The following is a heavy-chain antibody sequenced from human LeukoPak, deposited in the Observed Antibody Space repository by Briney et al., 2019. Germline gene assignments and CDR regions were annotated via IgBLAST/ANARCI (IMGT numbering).Heavy chain of an antibody. V-gene: IGHV4-59*01. Sequence: PSETLSLTCTVSGGSMSNYYWSWIRQSPGKGLEWVAYIHYSGITNYNPSLKSRVTISVDTSNNKFFLNLNSVTTADTAVYYCARVTVLRYFDWLSSISYFDYWGQGTLVTVSS. CDR1: GGSMSNYY. CDR3: ARVTVLRYFDWLSSISYFDY. CDR2: IHYSGIT. D-gene: IGHD3-9*01. J-gene: IGHJ4*02.